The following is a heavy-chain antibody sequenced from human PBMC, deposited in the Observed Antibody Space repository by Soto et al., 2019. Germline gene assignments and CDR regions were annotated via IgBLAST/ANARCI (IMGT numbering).Heavy chain of an antibody. V-gene: IGHV4-59*01. CDR2: IYYSGST. Sequence: PSETLSLTCNVSGDSISRYYWSWIRQPPGKGLEWIGYIYYSGSTKYNPSLKSRVTISVDTSKNQFSLKLSSVTAADTAMYYCARVSGLRYFDWSFDYWGQGTLVTVSS. J-gene: IGHJ4*02. CDR3: ARVSGLRYFDWSFDY. D-gene: IGHD3-9*01. CDR1: GDSISRYY.